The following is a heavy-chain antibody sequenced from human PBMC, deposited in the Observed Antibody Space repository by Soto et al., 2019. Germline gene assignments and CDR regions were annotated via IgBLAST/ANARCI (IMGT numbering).Heavy chain of an antibody. Sequence: QVKLQESGPGLVKPSQTLSLTCTVSGGSISSGDYYWSWIRQPPGKGLEWIGYIFYSGSTYYNPSLKSRVTISVDTSKNQFSLKLTSVTAADTAVYYCARWIQLWYPIGRHYRYGDVWGQGTTVTVSS. D-gene: IGHD5-18*01. CDR2: IFYSGST. CDR3: ARWIQLWYPIGRHYRYGDV. CDR1: GGSISSGDYY. V-gene: IGHV4-30-4*01. J-gene: IGHJ6*02.